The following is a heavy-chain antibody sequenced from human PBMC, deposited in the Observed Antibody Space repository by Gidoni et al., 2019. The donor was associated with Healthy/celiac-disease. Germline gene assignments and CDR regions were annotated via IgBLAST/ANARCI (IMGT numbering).Heavy chain of an antibody. V-gene: IGHV3-33*01. CDR1: GFTSSGYG. CDR3: ARDLYEMGYSYFDY. J-gene: IGHJ4*02. CDR2: IWYDGSNK. D-gene: IGHD6-13*01. Sequence: QVQLVESGGGVVQPGRSLRPSCAASGFTSSGYGMHWVRQAPGKGLEWVAVIWYDGSNKYYADSVKGRFTISRDNSKNTLYLQMNSLRAEDTAVYYCARDLYEMGYSYFDYWGQGTLVTVSS.